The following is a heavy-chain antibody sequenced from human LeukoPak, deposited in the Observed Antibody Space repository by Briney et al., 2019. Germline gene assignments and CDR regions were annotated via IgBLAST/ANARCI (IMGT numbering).Heavy chain of an antibody. Sequence: ASVKVSCKASGYTFTSYYMHWVRQAPGQGLEWMGIINPSGGSTSYAQKFQGRVTMTRDTSTSTAYMELSSLRSDDTAVYYCARDSRDYDSSGYYRGWGQGTLVTVSS. CDR1: GYTFTSYY. J-gene: IGHJ4*02. D-gene: IGHD3-22*01. CDR2: INPSGGST. CDR3: ARDSRDYDSSGYYRG. V-gene: IGHV1-46*01.